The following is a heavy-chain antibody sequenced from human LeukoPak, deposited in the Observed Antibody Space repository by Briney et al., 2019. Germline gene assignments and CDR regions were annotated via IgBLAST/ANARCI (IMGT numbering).Heavy chain of an antibody. V-gene: IGHV1-69*04. D-gene: IGHD1-26*01. Sequence: SVKVSCKASGGTFTSYAISWVRQAPGQGLEWMGRSIPILGIANYAQKFQGRVTITADKSTSTAYMELSSLRSEDTAVYYCARGLSGSYYVPTDYWGQGTLVTVSS. CDR1: GGTFTSYA. CDR3: ARGLSGSYYVPTDY. J-gene: IGHJ4*02. CDR2: SIPILGIA.